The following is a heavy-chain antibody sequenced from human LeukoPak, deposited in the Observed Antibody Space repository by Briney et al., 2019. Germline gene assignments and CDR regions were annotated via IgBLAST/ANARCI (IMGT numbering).Heavy chain of an antibody. J-gene: IGHJ4*02. V-gene: IGHV3-23*01. D-gene: IGHD6-13*01. Sequence: PGGSLRLSCSASGFTFSSYAMSWVRQAPGKGLEWVSAISGRGGSTYYADSVKGRFTISRDNSKNTLYLQMNSLRAEDTAVYYCASQRQLVRPFDYWGQGTLVTVSS. CDR1: GFTFSSYA. CDR2: ISGRGGST. CDR3: ASQRQLVRPFDY.